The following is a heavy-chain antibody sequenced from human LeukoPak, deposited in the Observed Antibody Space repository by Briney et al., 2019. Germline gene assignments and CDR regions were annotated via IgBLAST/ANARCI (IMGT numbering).Heavy chain of an antibody. CDR1: GGTFSNYA. D-gene: IGHD4-17*01. J-gene: IGHJ3*02. Sequence: ASVKVSCKASGGTFSNYAISWVRQAPGQGLEWMGWINTNTGNPTYAQGFTGRFVFSLDTSVSTAYLQISSLKAEDTAVYYCARVKGSSTRYGDYAPDHAFDIWGQGTMVTVSS. V-gene: IGHV7-4-1*02. CDR3: ARVKGSSTRYGDYAPDHAFDI. CDR2: INTNTGNP.